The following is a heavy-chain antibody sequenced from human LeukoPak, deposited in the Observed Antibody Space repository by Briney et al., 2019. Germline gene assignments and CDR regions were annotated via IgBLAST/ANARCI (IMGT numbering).Heavy chain of an antibody. CDR3: ARHKRITMIVVVIASAFDI. CDR2: IYSSGST. V-gene: IGHV4-59*01. J-gene: IGHJ3*02. CDR1: GGSFSGYY. D-gene: IGHD3-22*01. Sequence: SETLSLTCAVYGGSFSGYYWSWIRQPPGKGLEWIGYIYSSGSTNYNPSLKSRVTMSVDTSKNQFSLKVSSVTAADTAVYYCARHKRITMIVVVIASAFDIWGQGTMVTVSS.